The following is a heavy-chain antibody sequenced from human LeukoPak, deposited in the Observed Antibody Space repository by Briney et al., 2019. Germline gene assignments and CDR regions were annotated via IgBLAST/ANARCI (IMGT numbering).Heavy chain of an antibody. CDR2: IYYSGST. J-gene: IGHJ5*02. CDR1: GGSISSSSYY. CDR3: ASLNWGEFSWFDP. V-gene: IGHV4-39*01. Sequence: PSETLSLTCTVSGGSISSSSYYWGWIRQPPGKGLEWIGSIYYSGSTYYNPSLKSRVTISVDTSKNQFSLKLSSVTAADTAVYYCASLNWGEFSWFDPWGQGTLVTVSS. D-gene: IGHD7-27*01.